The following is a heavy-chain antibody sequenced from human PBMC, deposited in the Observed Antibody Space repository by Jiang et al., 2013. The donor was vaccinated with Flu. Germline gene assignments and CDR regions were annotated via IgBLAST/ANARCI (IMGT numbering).Heavy chain of an antibody. CDR3: ARHPRHRAPGGWLLLHIDY. D-gene: IGHD3-22*01. J-gene: IGHJ4*02. V-gene: IGHV5-51*01. Sequence: AEVKKPGESLKISCKGSGYSFTSYWIGWVRQMPGKGLEWMGIIYPGDSDTRYSPSFQGQVTISADKSISTAYLQWSSLKASDTAMYYCARHPRHRAPGGWLLLHIDYWGQGTLVTV. CDR1: GYSFTSYW. CDR2: IYPGDSDT.